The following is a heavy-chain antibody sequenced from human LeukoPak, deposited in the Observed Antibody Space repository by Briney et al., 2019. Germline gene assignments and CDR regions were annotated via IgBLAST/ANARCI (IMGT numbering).Heavy chain of an antibody. CDR2: IYWDDDK. J-gene: IGHJ5*02. D-gene: IGHD2-2*01. CDR3: ARRIGVPVPGWFDP. V-gene: IGHV2-5*02. CDR1: GFSLSTHGVG. Sequence: KESGPTLVKPTQTLTLTCIFSGFSLSTHGVGVGWIRQPPGKALEWLALIYWDDDKRYSPSLKNRLTITKDTSKNQVVLTMTNMDPVDTATYYCARRIGVPVPGWFDPWGQGTLVTVSS.